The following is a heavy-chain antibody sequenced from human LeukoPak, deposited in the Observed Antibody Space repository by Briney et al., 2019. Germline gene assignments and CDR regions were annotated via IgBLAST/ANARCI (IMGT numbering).Heavy chain of an antibody. CDR3: ARVGSSDAFDI. J-gene: IGHJ3*02. V-gene: IGHV3-21*01. D-gene: IGHD6-6*01. CDR1: GFTFSSYS. Sequence: GGSLRLSCAASGFTFSSYSMNWVRQAPGKGLEWVSSISSSSSYIYYADSVKGRFTISRDNAKNSLYLQMNSLRAEDTAVYYCARVGSSDAFDIWGQGTMVTVSS. CDR2: ISSSSSYI.